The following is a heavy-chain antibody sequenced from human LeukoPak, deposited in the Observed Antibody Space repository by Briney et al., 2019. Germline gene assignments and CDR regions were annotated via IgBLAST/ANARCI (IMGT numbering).Heavy chain of an antibody. J-gene: IGHJ4*02. CDR2: ISAYNGNT. CDR1: GYTFTSYG. V-gene: IGHV1-18*01. Sequence: ASVKVSCKASGYTFTSYGISWVRQAPGQGLEWMGWISAYNGNTNYAQKLQGRVTMTTDTSTSTAYMELRSLRSDDTAVYYCASSIAVAGPFDYWRQGTLVTVSS. D-gene: IGHD6-19*01. CDR3: ASSIAVAGPFDY.